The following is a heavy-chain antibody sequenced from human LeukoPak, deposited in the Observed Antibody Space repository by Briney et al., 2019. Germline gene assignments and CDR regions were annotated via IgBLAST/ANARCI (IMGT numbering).Heavy chain of an antibody. D-gene: IGHD2-2*01. J-gene: IGHJ6*03. Sequence: SETLSLTCTVSGGSISSSSYYWGWIRQPPGKGLEWIGSIYYSGSTYYNPSLKSRVTISVDTSKNQFSRKLSSVTAADTAVYYCAREVVVPAAILRALNYYYYYYMDVWGKGTTVTVSS. V-gene: IGHV4-39*07. CDR2: IYYSGST. CDR3: AREVVVPAAILRALNYYYYYYMDV. CDR1: GGSISSSSYY.